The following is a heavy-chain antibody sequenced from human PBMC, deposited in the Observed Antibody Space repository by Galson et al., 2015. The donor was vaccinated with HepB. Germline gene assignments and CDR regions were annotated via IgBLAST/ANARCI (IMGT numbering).Heavy chain of an antibody. CDR1: GFPFRSYG. Sequence: SLRLSCAASGFPFRSYGLHWVRQAPGKGLEWVAVIWFDGSNKYYADSVKGRFIISRDNSKNTLYLQMNSLRAEDTAIYYCARDLCYSGRRSTICYLEGDHHYCGMDVWGQGTTVTVSS. CDR2: IWFDGSNK. CDR3: ARDLCYSGRRSTICYLEGDHHYCGMDV. J-gene: IGHJ6*02. D-gene: IGHD2-2*01. V-gene: IGHV3-33*01.